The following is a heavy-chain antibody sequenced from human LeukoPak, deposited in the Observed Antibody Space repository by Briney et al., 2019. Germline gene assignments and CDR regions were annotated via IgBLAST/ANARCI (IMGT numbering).Heavy chain of an antibody. CDR1: GFTFSNYE. V-gene: IGHV3-48*03. J-gene: IGHJ4*02. CDR3: ARDLVQLWSKDY. D-gene: IGHD5-18*01. Sequence: GGSLRLSCAASGFTFSNYEFNWVRQAPGKGLEWVSYISSSGRNIYYAGSVKGRFTISRDNAKNSLYLQMNSLRAEDTAVYYCARDLVQLWSKDYWGQGTLVTVSS. CDR2: ISSSGRNI.